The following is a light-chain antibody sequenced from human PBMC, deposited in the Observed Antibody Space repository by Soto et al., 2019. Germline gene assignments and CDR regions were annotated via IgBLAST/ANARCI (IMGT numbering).Light chain of an antibody. CDR1: QSVSSN. CDR3: QQYGSPTWT. CDR2: DAS. J-gene: IGKJ1*01. Sequence: IVMTHSPATLSVSPVDSATLSCSTSQSVSSNLAWYQQKPGQAPRLLIYDASSRATGIRDRCSGSGSGTDFTLTISRLEPEDFAVYYCQQYGSPTWTFGQGTKV. V-gene: IGKV3D-20*01.